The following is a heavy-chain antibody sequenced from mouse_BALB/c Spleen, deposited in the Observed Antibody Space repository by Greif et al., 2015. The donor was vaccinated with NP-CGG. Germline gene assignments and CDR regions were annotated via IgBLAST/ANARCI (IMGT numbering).Heavy chain of an antibody. CDR2: ISNLAYSI. Sequence: EVQVVESGGGLVQPGGSRKLSCAASGFTFSDYGMAWVRQAPGKGPEWVAFISNLAYSIYCADTVTGRFTISRENAKNTLYLEMSSLRSEDTAMYYCARDFGSSYWYFDVWGAGTTVTVSS. D-gene: IGHD1-1*01. V-gene: IGHV5-15*02. J-gene: IGHJ1*01. CDR1: GFTFSDYG. CDR3: ARDFGSSYWYFDV.